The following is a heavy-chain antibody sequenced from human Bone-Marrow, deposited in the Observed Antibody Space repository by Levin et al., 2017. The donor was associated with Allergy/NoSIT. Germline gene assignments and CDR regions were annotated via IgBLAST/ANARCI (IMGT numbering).Heavy chain of an antibody. CDR1: GGTFSSHG. D-gene: IGHD2-15*01. CDR2: IIPIFGPP. J-gene: IGHJ6*03. CDR3: ARLTGDCSGGACLSRYFYYYMDV. Sequence: PGASVKVSCKASGGTFSSHGIAWVRQAPGQGLEWMGGIIPIFGPPNYAQKFQGRVTISADESTNTAYMELSSLRSDDTDVFYFARLTGDCSGGACLSRYFYYYMDVWGKGTTVTVSS. V-gene: IGHV1-69*13.